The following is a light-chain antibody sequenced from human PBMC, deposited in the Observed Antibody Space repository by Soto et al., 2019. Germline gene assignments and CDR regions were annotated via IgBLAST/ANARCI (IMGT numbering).Light chain of an antibody. CDR2: EVI. J-gene: IGLJ3*02. V-gene: IGLV2-14*01. Sequence: HSALTQPASLSGSPGQSITISCTGTSSDIGGYNYVSWYQQHPGKAPKLMIYEVINRPSGVSNRFSGSKSGNTASLTIFGLQAEDEADYHCSSYTASSTWVFGGGTKLTVL. CDR1: SSDIGGYNY. CDR3: SSYTASSTWV.